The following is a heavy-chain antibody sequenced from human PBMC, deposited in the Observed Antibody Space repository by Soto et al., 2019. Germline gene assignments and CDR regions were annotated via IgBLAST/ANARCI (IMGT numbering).Heavy chain of an antibody. CDR2: IFYSGST. CDR3: PRTPDSSGYYFNY. J-gene: IGHJ4*02. V-gene: IGHV4-39*01. Sequence: PSETLSLTCTVSGGSITNSGYYWGWVRQPPGKGLEWIGSIFYSGSTHYKPSLQSRVTISGDTSKNQFSLKLSSVTAADTAVYYCPRTPDSSGYYFNYWGRETLVTVPS. D-gene: IGHD3-22*01. CDR1: GGSITNSGYY.